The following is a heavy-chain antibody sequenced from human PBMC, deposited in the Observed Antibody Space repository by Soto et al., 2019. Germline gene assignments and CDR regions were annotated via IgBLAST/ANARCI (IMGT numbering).Heavy chain of an antibody. D-gene: IGHD2-8*02. Sequence: EVQLVESGGGLVQPGGSLRLSCAASGFTFSGYWMTWVRQAPGKGLEGVANISPDGSEEYYVGSVKGRFTISRDNAKNSVYLQMNSLRGEDMALYYCTRDLNHDTGPWGQGTQVTVSS. CDR3: TRDLNHDTGP. J-gene: IGHJ5*02. CDR2: ISPDGSEE. V-gene: IGHV3-7*04. CDR1: GFTFSGYW.